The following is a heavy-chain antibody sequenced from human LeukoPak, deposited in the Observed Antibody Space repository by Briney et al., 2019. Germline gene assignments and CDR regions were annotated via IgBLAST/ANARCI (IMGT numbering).Heavy chain of an antibody. V-gene: IGHV1-46*01. CDR2: INPSGGST. CDR3: ARGSPYYYDSSGYYGAIRY. CDR1: GYTFTSYY. J-gene: IGHJ4*02. Sequence: PGASVKVSCKASGYTFTSYYMHWVRQAPGQGLEWMGIINPSGGSTSYAQKFQGRVTMTRDTSTSTVYMELSSLRSEDTAVYYCARGSPYYYDSSGYYGAIRYWGQGTLVTVSS. D-gene: IGHD3-22*01.